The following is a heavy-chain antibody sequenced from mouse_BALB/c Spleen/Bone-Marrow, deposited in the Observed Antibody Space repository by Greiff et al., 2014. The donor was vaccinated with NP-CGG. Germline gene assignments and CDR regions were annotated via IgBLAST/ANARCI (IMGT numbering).Heavy chain of an antibody. CDR2: ISSGGST. D-gene: IGHD2-2*01. CDR3: AREMVTGFAY. Sequence: DVQLVESGGGLVKPGGSLKLPCAASGFTFSSYAMSWVRQTPEKRLEWVASISSGGSTYYPDSVKGRFTISRDNARNILYLQMSSLRSEDTAMYYCAREMVTGFAYWGQGTLVTVSA. CDR1: GFTFSSYA. J-gene: IGHJ3*01. V-gene: IGHV5-6-5*01.